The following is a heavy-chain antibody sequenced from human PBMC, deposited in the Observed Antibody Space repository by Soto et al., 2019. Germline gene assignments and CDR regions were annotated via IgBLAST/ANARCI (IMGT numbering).Heavy chain of an antibody. D-gene: IGHD3-22*01. CDR3: ARDHYDSSGYYYWFDP. Sequence: GASVKVSCKASGGTFSSYAISWVRQAPGQGLEWMGGIIPIFGTANYAQKFQGRVTITADESTSTAYMELSSLRSEDMAVYYCARDHYDSSGYYYWFDPWGQGTLVTVSS. J-gene: IGHJ5*02. CDR1: GGTFSSYA. CDR2: IIPIFGTA. V-gene: IGHV1-69*13.